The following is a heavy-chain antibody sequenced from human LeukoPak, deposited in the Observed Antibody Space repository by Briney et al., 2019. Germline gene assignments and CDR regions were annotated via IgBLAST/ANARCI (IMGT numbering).Heavy chain of an antibody. V-gene: IGHV4-59*01. D-gene: IGHD3-10*01. CDR1: GGSISSYY. CDR2: IYYSGST. CDR3: ARGGYYGSGNDFRFDP. J-gene: IGHJ5*02. Sequence: SEALSLTCTVSGGSISSYYWSWIRQPPGKGLEWIGYIYYSGSTNYNPSLKSRVTISVDTSKNQFSLKLSSVTPADTAVYYCARGGYYGSGNDFRFDPWGQGTLVTVSS.